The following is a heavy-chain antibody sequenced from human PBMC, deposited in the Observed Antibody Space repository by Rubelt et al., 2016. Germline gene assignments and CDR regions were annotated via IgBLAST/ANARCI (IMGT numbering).Heavy chain of an antibody. CDR2: MNPNSGNT. J-gene: IGHJ4*02. Sequence: QVQLVQSGAEVKKPGASVKVSCKASGYTFTSYDINWVRQATGQGLEWMGWMNPNSGNTGYAQKFQGRVTMTRNTSISTAYMELSSLRSEDTAVYYCARSPRNYGDYVRLFDYWGQGTLVTVSS. V-gene: IGHV1-8*01. CDR1: GYTFTSYD. CDR3: ARSPRNYGDYVRLFDY. D-gene: IGHD4-17*01.